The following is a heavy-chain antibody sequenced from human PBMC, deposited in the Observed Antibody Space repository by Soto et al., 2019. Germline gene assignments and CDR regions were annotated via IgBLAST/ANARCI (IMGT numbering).Heavy chain of an antibody. Sequence: ASVKVSCKASGYTFTSYDINWVRQATGQGLEWMGWMNPNSGNTGYAQKFQGGVTITADESTSTAYMELSSLRSEDTAVYYCARDHTPNCGGDCYSVQWYFDLWGRGTLVTVSS. CDR3: ARDHTPNCGGDCYSVQWYFDL. V-gene: IGHV1-8*01. CDR2: MNPNSGNT. D-gene: IGHD2-21*02. CDR1: GYTFTSYD. J-gene: IGHJ2*01.